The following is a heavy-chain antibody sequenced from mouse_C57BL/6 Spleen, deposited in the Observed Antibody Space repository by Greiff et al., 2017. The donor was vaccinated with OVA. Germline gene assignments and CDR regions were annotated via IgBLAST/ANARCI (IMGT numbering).Heavy chain of an antibody. D-gene: IGHD3-1*01. CDR1: GYAFTNYL. Sequence: QVQLQQSGAELVRPGTSVKVSCKASGYAFTNYLIEWVKQRPGQGLEWIGVINPGSGGTNYNEKFKGKATLTADKSSSTAYMQLSSLTSEDSAVYFCARGGLRRLFAYWGQGTLVTVSA. CDR3: ARGGLRRLFAY. CDR2: INPGSGGT. V-gene: IGHV1-54*01. J-gene: IGHJ3*01.